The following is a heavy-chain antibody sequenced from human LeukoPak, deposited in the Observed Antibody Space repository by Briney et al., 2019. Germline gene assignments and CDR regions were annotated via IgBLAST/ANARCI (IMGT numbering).Heavy chain of an antibody. CDR3: ASPTSRSSGYYYRGAFDI. J-gene: IGHJ3*02. CDR1: GGTFSSYA. Sequence: ASVKVFCKASGGTFSSYAISWVRQAPGQGLEWMGRIIPIFGTANYAQKFQGRVTITTDESTSTAYMELSSLRSEDTAVYYCASPTSRSSGYYYRGAFDIWGQGTMVTVSS. CDR2: IIPIFGTA. D-gene: IGHD3-22*01. V-gene: IGHV1-69*05.